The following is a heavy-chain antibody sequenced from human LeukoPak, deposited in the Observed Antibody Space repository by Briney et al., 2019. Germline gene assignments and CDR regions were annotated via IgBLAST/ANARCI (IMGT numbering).Heavy chain of an antibody. J-gene: IGHJ1*01. V-gene: IGHV1-46*01. D-gene: IGHD6-19*01. CDR1: GYTFTSYY. Sequence: ASVKVSFKASGYTFTSYYMHWVRQAPGQGLEWMGIINPSGGSTSYAQKFQGRVTMTRDTSTSTVYMELSSLRSEDTAVYYCARGSYSSGWIEYFQHWGQGTLVNVSS. CDR3: ARGSYSSGWIEYFQH. CDR2: INPSGGST.